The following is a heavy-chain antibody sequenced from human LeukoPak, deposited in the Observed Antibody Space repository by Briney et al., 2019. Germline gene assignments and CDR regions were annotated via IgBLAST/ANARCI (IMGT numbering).Heavy chain of an antibody. CDR2: INEDGSEK. V-gene: IGHV3-7*01. CDR3: ASFHVL. CDR1: GLTLSVHW. Sequence: GGSLRLSCAASGLTLSVHWMSWVRQAPGKGLEWVAEINEDGSEKFYVESMKGRCTISRDNAKNSAHLQMNGVRVEDTAVYYCASFHVLWGQGTLVTVSS. D-gene: IGHD2/OR15-2a*01. J-gene: IGHJ4*02.